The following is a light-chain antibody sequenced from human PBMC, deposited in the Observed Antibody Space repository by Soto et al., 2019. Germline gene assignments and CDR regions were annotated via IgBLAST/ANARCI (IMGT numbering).Light chain of an antibody. CDR2: GVS. V-gene: IGLV2-14*01. CDR1: SSDVGDYNY. J-gene: IGLJ2*01. Sequence: QSVLTQPASVSGSPGQSITISCTGTSSDVGDYNYVSWYQQHPGKAPKLIIYGVSNRPSGISNRFSGSKSGNTASLTISGLQAEDEADYYCSSYTSTNTLVFGGGIKLTVL. CDR3: SSYTSTNTLV.